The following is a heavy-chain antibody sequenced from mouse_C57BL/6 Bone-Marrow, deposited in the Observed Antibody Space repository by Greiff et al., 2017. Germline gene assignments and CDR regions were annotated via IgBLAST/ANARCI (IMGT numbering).Heavy chain of an antibody. CDR1: GYTFTSYT. V-gene: IGHV1-4*01. Sequence: QVQLQQSGAELARPGASVKMSCKASGYTFTSYTMHWVKQRPGQGLEWIGYINPSSGYTKYNQKFKVKAPLTPSKSSSTAYMQLSSLTSEDSAVYYCARSPRFAYWGQGTLVTVSA. CDR2: INPSSGYT. J-gene: IGHJ3*01. CDR3: ARSPRFAY.